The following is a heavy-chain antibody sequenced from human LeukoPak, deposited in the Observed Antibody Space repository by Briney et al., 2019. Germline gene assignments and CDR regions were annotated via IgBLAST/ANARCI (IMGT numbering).Heavy chain of an antibody. CDR2: IYHSGSA. V-gene: IGHV4-30-2*01. D-gene: IGHD3-3*01. CDR3: ARLDYDFPLYYFDY. CDR1: GGSISSGGYS. J-gene: IGHJ4*02. Sequence: SQTLSLTCAVSGGSISSGGYSWSWIRQPPGKGLEWIGYIYHSGSAYYNPSLKSRVTISVDRSKNQFSLKLSSVTAADTAVYYCARLDYDFPLYYFDYWGQGTLVTVSS.